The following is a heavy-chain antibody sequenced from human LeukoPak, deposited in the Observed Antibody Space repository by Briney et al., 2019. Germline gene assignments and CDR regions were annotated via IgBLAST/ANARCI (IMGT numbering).Heavy chain of an antibody. CDR3: ARLYGSGQFDC. J-gene: IGHJ4*02. V-gene: IGHV3-66*01. CDR2: IYSGGST. D-gene: IGHD3-10*01. CDR1: EFSVGSNY. Sequence: GGSLRLSCAASEFSVGSNYMTWVRQAPGKGLEWVSLIYSGGSTYYADSVKGRFTISRDNAKNSLYLQMNSLRAEDTALYYCARLYGSGQFDCWGQGTLVTVSS.